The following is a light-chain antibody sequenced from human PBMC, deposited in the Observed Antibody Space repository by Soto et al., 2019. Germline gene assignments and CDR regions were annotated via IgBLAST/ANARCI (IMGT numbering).Light chain of an antibody. CDR2: DAS. CDR3: QQYNNWPPWT. J-gene: IGKJ1*01. Sequence: EIVLTQSPGTLSLSPGERATLSCRAIQSVSSSYLAWYQQKPGQAPRLLIYDASIGATGIPARFSGSGSGTAFTLNISSLQSEDFALYYCQQYNNWPPWTFGQGTKVDIK. CDR1: QSVSSSY. V-gene: IGKV3D-20*02.